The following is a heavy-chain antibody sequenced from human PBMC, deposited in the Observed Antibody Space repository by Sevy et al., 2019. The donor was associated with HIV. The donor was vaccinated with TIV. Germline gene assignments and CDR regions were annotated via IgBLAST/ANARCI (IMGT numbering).Heavy chain of an antibody. D-gene: IGHD6-19*01. CDR3: AREGGVAASFXY. CDR1: XXSISSXY. CDR2: IYTSGST. V-gene: IGHV4-4*07. J-gene: IGHJ4*02. Sequence: SETLSLTCTXXXXSISSXYWSWIRQPAGKGLDWIGRIYTSGSTNYNPSLKSRVTMSIDTSKNQFSLNLSSVTAADTAVYYCAREGGVAASFXYWGQGTLVTVSS.